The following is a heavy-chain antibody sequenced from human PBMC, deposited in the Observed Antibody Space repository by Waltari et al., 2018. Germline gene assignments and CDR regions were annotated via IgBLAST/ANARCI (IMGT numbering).Heavy chain of an antibody. D-gene: IGHD3-9*01. V-gene: IGHV3-21*01. J-gene: IGHJ4*02. CDR1: GLAFGSYT. Sequence: EVQLVGSGGGLGKPGGSLRVSCADSGLAFGSYTMNRVRQAPVEGLEWVSSISSGSSYILYADSVKGRFTISRDNAKNSLYLQMNSLRVEDTAVYYCAREWGVMVGTAGYYFDYWGQGSLVTVSS. CDR2: ISSGSSYI. CDR3: AREWGVMVGTAGYYFDY.